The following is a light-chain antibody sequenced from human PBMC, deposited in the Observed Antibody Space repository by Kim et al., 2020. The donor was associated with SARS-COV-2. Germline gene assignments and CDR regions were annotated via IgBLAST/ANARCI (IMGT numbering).Light chain of an antibody. CDR1: RSDVGGYNY. V-gene: IGLV2-11*03. CDR3: YSYSGRYTLV. Sequence: GQSVTISCTGARSDVGGYNYVSWYQQHPGKAPKLIISGVTKRPSAVPDRFSGSKSGNTASLTISGLQAEDEADYYCYSYSGRYTLVFGGGTQLTVL. J-gene: IGLJ2*01. CDR2: GVT.